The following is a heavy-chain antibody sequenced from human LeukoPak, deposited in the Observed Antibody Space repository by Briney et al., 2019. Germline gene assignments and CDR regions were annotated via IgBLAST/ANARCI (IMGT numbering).Heavy chain of an antibody. CDR1: GFTFSSYG. CDR3: AKDRVTMVRGVIIIDAFDI. Sequence: GRSPRLSCAASGFTFSSYGMHWVRQAPGKGLEGVAVISYDGSNKYYADSVKGRFTISRDNSKNTLYLQMNSLRAEDTAVYYCAKDRVTMVRGVIIIDAFDIWGQGTMVTVSS. CDR2: ISYDGSNK. V-gene: IGHV3-30*18. J-gene: IGHJ3*02. D-gene: IGHD3-10*01.